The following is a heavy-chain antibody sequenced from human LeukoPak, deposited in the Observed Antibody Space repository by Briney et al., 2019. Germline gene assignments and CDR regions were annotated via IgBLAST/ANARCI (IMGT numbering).Heavy chain of an antibody. J-gene: IGHJ4*02. CDR2: ISVSGGST. Sequence: GGSLSLSWAPSGFPFSSQPMSWARQAPGRGLEWVSAISVSGGSTYYADSVKGRFTISRDNSKNTLYLQMNSLRAEDTAVYYCAKDQRELVWFPGSGSSSGFDYWGQGTLVTVSS. D-gene: IGHD6-6*01. V-gene: IGHV3-23*01. CDR1: GFPFSSQP. CDR3: AKDQRELVWFPGSGSSSGFDY.